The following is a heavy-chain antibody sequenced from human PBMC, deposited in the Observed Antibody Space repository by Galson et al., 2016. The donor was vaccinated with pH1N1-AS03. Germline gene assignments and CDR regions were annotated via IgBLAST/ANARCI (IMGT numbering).Heavy chain of an antibody. D-gene: IGHD2-2*01. Sequence: SLRLSCAASGFTFSMSYIHWVRQAPGKGLEWVSRISNDGRNVRYADFVKGRLAVSRDNAKNTVVWQMNSLSADDTAVYVCARRNPNPNFAIWYQHDYGMDVWGQGTTVTVSS. V-gene: IGHV3-74*01. CDR3: ARRNPNPNFAIWYQHDYGMDV. CDR1: GFTFSMSY. J-gene: IGHJ6*02. CDR2: ISNDGRNV.